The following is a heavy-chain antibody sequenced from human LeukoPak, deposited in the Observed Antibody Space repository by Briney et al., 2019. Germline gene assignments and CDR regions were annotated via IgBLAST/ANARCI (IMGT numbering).Heavy chain of an antibody. J-gene: IGHJ4*02. CDR2: ISGSGGST. CDR1: GFTFSSYA. V-gene: IGHV3-23*01. D-gene: IGHD1-26*01. CDR3: AKDRSIGTYYTFDS. Sequence: GGSLRLSCAASGFTFSSYAMSWVRQAPGKGLEWVSAISGSGGSTYYTDSVKGRFTISRDNSKNTLYLQMSSLTAKDTAVYYCAKDRSIGTYYTFDSWGQGTLVTVSS.